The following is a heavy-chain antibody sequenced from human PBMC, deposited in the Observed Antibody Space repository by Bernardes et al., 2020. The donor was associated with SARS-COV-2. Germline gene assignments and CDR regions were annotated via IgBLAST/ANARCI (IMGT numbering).Heavy chain of an antibody. D-gene: IGHD6-19*01. Sequence: WETLSLTCAVYGGSFSGYYWSWIRQPPGKGLEWIGEINHSGSTNYNPSLKSRVTISVDTSKNQFSLKLSSVTAADTAVYYCARAVYSSGWYPIAEYFQHWGQGTLVTVSS. CDR3: ARAVYSSGWYPIAEYFQH. V-gene: IGHV4-34*01. CDR2: INHSGST. CDR1: GGSFSGYY. J-gene: IGHJ1*01.